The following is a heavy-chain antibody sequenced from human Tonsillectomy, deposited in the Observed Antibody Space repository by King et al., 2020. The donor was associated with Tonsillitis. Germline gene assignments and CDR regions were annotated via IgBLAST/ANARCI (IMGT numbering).Heavy chain of an antibody. CDR1: GGSISSGGYW. J-gene: IGHJ5*02. V-gene: IGHV4-31*03. CDR2: IYNSGST. CDR3: AREVGGVLGWFDP. D-gene: IGHD1-26*01. Sequence: VQLQESGPRLVKPSQTLSLTCTVSGGSISSGGYWWSWIRQYPGKGLEWIGYIYNSGSTYYNPSLKSRVTISIDTPKNQFSLKLSSVAAADTAVYYCAREVGGVLGWFDPWGQGTLVTVSS.